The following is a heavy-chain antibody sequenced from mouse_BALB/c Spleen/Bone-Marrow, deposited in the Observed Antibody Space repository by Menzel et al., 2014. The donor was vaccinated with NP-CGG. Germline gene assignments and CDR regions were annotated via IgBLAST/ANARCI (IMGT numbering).Heavy chain of an antibody. CDR2: INPDSSTI. D-gene: IGHD1-1*01. V-gene: IGHV4-1*02. Sequence: EVNVVESGGGPVQPGGSLKLSCAASGFDFSGYWMSWVRQAPGKGLEWIGEINPDSSTINYTPSLKDKFIISRDNAKNTLYLQMSKVRSEDTALYYCARLNYYGSLFVWGAGTTVTVSS. J-gene: IGHJ1*01. CDR3: ARLNYYGSLFV. CDR1: GFDFSGYW.